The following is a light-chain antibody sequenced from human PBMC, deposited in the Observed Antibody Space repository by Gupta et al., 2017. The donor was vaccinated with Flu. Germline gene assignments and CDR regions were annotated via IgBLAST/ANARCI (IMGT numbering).Light chain of an antibody. J-gene: IGKJ3*01. CDR2: AAS. V-gene: IGKV3-15*01. CDR1: QSVSSY. Sequence: ILIPPSPATLSVSPGERATLSCRASQSVSSYLAWYQQRPGKAPRLLIYAASTRATGIPARFSGSGSGTEFTLTISSLQSEDFAVYYCQQVKNWPLTFGPGTKVDIK. CDR3: QQVKNWPLT.